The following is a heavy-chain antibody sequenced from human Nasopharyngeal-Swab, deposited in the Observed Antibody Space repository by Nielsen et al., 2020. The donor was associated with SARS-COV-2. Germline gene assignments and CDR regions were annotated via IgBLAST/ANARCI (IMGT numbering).Heavy chain of an antibody. CDR2: ISSSSSTI. V-gene: IGHV3-48*01. J-gene: IGHJ4*02. CDR3: AKGGAGYSGYDDY. CDR1: GFTFGSYS. Sequence: GESLKISCAASGFTFGSYSMNWVRQAPGKGLEWVSYISSSSSTIYYADSVKGRFTISRDNAKNSLYLQMNSLRAEDTAVYYCAKGGAGYSGYDDYWGQGTLVTVSS. D-gene: IGHD5-12*01.